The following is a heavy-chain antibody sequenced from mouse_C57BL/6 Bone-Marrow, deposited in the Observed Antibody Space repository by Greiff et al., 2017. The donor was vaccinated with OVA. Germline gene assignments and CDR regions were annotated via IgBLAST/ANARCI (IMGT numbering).Heavy chain of an antibody. CDR2: IHPNSGGT. V-gene: IGHV1-54*01. CDR3: ARGDWDGDD. D-gene: IGHD4-1*01. Sequence: QVQLQQSGAELVRPGTSVKLSCKASGYAFTNYLIEWVKQRPGQGLEWIGVIHPNSGGTNYNEKFKGKATLTADKSSSTAYMQLSSLTSEDSAVYCSARGDWDGDDRGQGPTLTAAS. CDR1: GYAFTNYL. J-gene: IGHJ2*01.